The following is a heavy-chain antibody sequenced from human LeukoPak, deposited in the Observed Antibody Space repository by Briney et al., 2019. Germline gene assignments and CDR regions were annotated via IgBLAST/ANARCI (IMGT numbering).Heavy chain of an antibody. CDR2: ISYGGST. CDR3: AKRIIEARENGDSNWLDP. D-gene: IGHD4-17*01. J-gene: IGHJ5*01. V-gene: IGHV4-59*08. CDR1: GDSITNSY. Sequence: SETLSLTCTVSGDSITNSYWNWIRQPPGRGLEWIGRISYGGSTNYNPSLKSRVIISRDTSKNQFSLELTSVTAADTAIYYCAKRIIEARENGDSNWLDPWGQGTLVTVPS.